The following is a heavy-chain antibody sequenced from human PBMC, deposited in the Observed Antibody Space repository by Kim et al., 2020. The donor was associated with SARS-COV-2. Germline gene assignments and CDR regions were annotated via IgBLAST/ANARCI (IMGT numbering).Heavy chain of an antibody. CDR1: GFTFSSYG. Sequence: GGSLRLSCAASGFTFSSYGMHWVRQAPGKGLEWVAVITYDGSNKYYADSVKGRFTISRDNSKNTLYLQMNSLRAEDTAVYYCARDLSSGSGDCLDYWGQGTLVTVSS. D-gene: IGHD2-21*02. CDR3: ARDLSSGSGDCLDY. V-gene: IGHV3-30*12. J-gene: IGHJ4*02. CDR2: ITYDGSNK.